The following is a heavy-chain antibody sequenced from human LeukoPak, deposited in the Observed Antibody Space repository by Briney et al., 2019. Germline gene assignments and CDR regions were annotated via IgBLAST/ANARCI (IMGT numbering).Heavy chain of an antibody. CDR1: GFTFDDYT. CDR2: ISWDGGST. D-gene: IGHD5-18*01. V-gene: IGHV3-43*01. J-gene: IGHJ4*02. Sequence: GGSLRLSCAASGFTFDDYTMHWVRHAPGKGLEWVSLISWDGGSTYYADSVKGRFTISRDNSKNSLYLQMNSLRTEDTALYYCAKDISGYSYGYSWDYWGQGTLVTVSS. CDR3: AKDISGYSYGYSWDY.